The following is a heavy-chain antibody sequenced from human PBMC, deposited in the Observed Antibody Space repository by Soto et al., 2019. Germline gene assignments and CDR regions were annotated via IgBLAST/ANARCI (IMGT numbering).Heavy chain of an antibody. J-gene: IGHJ4*02. Sequence: QVQLVESGGGVVQPGRSLRLSCAASGFTFSSYAMHWVRQAPGKGLEWVAVISYDGSNKYYADSVKGRFTISRDNSKNPLYLQMNSLRAEDRAVYYCASRAGGDNFGYWGRGTLVTVSS. CDR1: GFTFSSYA. CDR2: ISYDGSNK. V-gene: IGHV3-30-3*01. CDR3: ASRAGGDNFGY. D-gene: IGHD2-21*02.